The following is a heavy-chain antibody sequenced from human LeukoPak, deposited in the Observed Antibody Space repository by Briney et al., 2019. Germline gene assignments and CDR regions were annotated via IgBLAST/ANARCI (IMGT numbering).Heavy chain of an antibody. Sequence: PGGSLRLSCAASGFTFNTYDMSWVRQAPGKGLEWVPVISGSGVSTYYADSVKGRFTISRDSSKNTLYLQMNSLRAEDTAVYYCAKAMAASGSLPEHWGQGTLVPVSS. CDR2: ISGSGVST. J-gene: IGHJ1*01. CDR1: GFTFNTYD. CDR3: AKAMAASGSLPEH. V-gene: IGHV3-23*01. D-gene: IGHD2-15*01.